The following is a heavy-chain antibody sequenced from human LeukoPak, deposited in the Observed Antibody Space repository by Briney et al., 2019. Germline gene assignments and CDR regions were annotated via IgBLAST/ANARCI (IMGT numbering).Heavy chain of an antibody. D-gene: IGHD6-19*01. Sequence: GGSLRLSCAASGFSLRDYSMDWVRQAPGKGLEWVSSISSSSRYTFYVDSVKGRFTISRDNSKNTLYLQMSSLRAEDTAVYYCARPQPYSSGSDAFDIWGQGTKVTVS. CDR3: ARPQPYSSGSDAFDI. CDR2: ISSSSRYT. V-gene: IGHV3-21*01. J-gene: IGHJ3*02. CDR1: GFSLRDYS.